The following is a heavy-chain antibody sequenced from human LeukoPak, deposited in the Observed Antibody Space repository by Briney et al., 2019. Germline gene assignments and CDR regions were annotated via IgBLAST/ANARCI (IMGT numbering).Heavy chain of an antibody. CDR2: ISSGGTTI. CDR1: GFTFSSYE. CDR3: ARYSSPIN. J-gene: IGHJ4*02. D-gene: IGHD3-22*01. Sequence: GGSLRLSCGACGFTFSSYEMAWVRQPPGKGLGWLSCISSGGTTIYYEDSVKGRFPISRDNAKNSLYLQVSSLRAEDTAVYYCARYSSPINWGQGTLVTVSS. V-gene: IGHV3-48*03.